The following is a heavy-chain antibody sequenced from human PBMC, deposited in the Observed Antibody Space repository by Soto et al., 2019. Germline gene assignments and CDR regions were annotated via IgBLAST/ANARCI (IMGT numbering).Heavy chain of an antibody. CDR2: ISSSSTI. CDR3: ARVEIPMVRAFDI. D-gene: IGHD3-10*01. CDR1: GFTFSSYS. V-gene: IGHV3-48*01. J-gene: IGHJ3*02. Sequence: GGSLRLSCAASGFTFSSYSMNWVRQAPGKGLEWVSYISSSSTIYYADSVKARFTISRDNAKNSLYLQMNRLRAEDTAVYYCARVEIPMVRAFDIWGQGTMVTVSS.